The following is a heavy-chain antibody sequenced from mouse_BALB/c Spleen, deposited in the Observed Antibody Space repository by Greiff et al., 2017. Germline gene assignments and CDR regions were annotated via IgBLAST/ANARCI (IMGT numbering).Heavy chain of an antibody. J-gene: IGHJ4*01. CDR2: ISYSGST. V-gene: IGHV3-2*02. D-gene: IGHD3-1*01. CDR3: ARSSSGYIYYAMDY. CDR1: GYSITSDYA. Sequence: EVKLLESGPGLVKPSQSLSLTCTVTGYSITSDYAWNWIRQFPGNKLEWMGYISYSGSTSYNPSLKSRISITRDTSKNQFFLQLNSVTTEDTATYYCARSSSGYIYYAMDYWGQGTSVTVSS.